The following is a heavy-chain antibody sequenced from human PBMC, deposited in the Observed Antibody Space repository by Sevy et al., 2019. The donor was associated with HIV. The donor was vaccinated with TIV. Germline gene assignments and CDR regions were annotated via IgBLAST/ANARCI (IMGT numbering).Heavy chain of an antibody. D-gene: IGHD3-10*01. V-gene: IGHV3-74*03. J-gene: IGHJ3*02. Sequence: GGSLRLSCAASGFTFGNYWMHWVRQAPGKGLVWISRINNDGSNRKYADSVKGRFTTSRDNAKNTLYLQMSSLRAEDTAVYHCGREMIRMTRGVADAFDIWGQGTMVAASS. CDR2: INNDGSNR. CDR3: GREMIRMTRGVADAFDI. CDR1: GFTFGNYW.